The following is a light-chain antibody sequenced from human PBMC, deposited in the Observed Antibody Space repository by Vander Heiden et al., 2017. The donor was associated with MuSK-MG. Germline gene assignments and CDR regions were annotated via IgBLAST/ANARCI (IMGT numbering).Light chain of an antibody. V-gene: IGLV2-11*01. Sequence: QSALTQPRPVSGSPGQSVTISCTGTSSDVGGYNYVSWYQQHPGKAPKLMIYGVSKRPSGVPDRFSGSKSGNTASLTISGLQAEDEADYYCCSYAGTETWVFGGGTKLTVL. J-gene: IGLJ3*02. CDR1: SSDVGGYNY. CDR2: GVS. CDR3: CSYAGTETWV.